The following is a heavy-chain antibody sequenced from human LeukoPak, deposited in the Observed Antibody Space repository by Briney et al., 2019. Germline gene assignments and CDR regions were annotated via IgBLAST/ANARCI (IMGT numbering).Heavy chain of an antibody. CDR3: AKGSGINHYHWIDP. D-gene: IGHD1-14*01. J-gene: IGHJ5*02. CDR1: GFTFSSYW. CDR2: ISGGGGST. Sequence: PGGSLRLSCAASGFTFSSYWIYWVRQAPGKGLEWVSGISGGGGSTYYADSVKGRFTISRDNSKNTLYLQMDSLRAEDTALYYCAKGSGINHYHWIDPWGQGTLVTVSS. V-gene: IGHV3-23*01.